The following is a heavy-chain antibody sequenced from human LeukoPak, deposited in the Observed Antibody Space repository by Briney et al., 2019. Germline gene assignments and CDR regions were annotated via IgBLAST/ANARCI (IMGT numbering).Heavy chain of an antibody. CDR2: INHSGST. Sequence: SETLSLTCAVYGGSFSGYYWSWIRQPPGKGLEWIGEINHSGSTNYNPSLKSRVTISIDTSKNQFSLKLSSVTAADTAVFYCARGHYYVSSAYDYWGQGTLVTVSS. CDR3: ARGHYYVSSAYDY. J-gene: IGHJ4*02. V-gene: IGHV4-34*01. D-gene: IGHD3-22*01. CDR1: GGSFSGYY.